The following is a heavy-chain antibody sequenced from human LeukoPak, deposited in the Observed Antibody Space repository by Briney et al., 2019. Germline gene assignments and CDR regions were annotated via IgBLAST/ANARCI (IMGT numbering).Heavy chain of an antibody. CDR3: AYCSGGSCYSRSLDY. Sequence: ASVKVSCKASGYTFTSYGISWVRQAPGKGLEWMGWISAYNGNTNYAQKLQGRVTMTTDTSTSTAYMELRSLRSDDTAVYYCAYCSGGSCYSRSLDYWGQGTLVTVSS. J-gene: IGHJ4*02. CDR2: ISAYNGNT. CDR1: GYTFTSYG. V-gene: IGHV1-18*01. D-gene: IGHD2-15*01.